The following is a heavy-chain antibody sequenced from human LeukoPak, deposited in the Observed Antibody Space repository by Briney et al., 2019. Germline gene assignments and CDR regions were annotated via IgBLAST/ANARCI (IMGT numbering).Heavy chain of an antibody. CDR2: INAGNGNT. CDR1: GYTFTGYA. V-gene: IGHV1-3*01. CDR3: ARVIAAAPTPYYFDY. J-gene: IGHJ4*02. D-gene: IGHD6-13*01. Sequence: ASVKVSCKASGYTFTGYAMHWVRQAPGQRLEWMGWINAGNGNTKYSQKFQGRVTITRDTSASTAYMELSSLRSEDTAVYYCARVIAAAPTPYYFDYWGQGTLVTVSS.